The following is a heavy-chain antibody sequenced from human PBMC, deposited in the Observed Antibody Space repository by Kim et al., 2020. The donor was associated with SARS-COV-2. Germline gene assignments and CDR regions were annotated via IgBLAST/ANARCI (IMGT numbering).Heavy chain of an antibody. V-gene: IGHV3-9*01. CDR1: GFTFDDYA. D-gene: IGHD1-7*01. CDR2: ISWNSGSI. CDR3: AKGKLELPDY. J-gene: IGHJ4*02. Sequence: GGSLRLSCAASGFTFDDYAMHWVRQAPGKGLEWVSGISWNSGSIGYADSVKGRFTISRDNAKNSLYLQMNSLRAEDTALYYCAKGKLELPDYWGQGTLVTVSS.